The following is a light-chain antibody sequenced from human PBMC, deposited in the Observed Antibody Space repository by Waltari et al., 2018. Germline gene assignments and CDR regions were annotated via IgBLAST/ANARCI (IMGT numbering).Light chain of an antibody. CDR3: QKYDRLPAT. J-gene: IGKJ1*01. CDR2: ETS. CDR1: QGVRKF. Sequence: CRASQGVRKFLAWYQQKPGQAPRLLIYETSIRATGIPDRFSGSGFGTDFSLTISSLDPEDFAVYFCQKYDRLPATFGQGTRVEIK. V-gene: IGKV3-20*01.